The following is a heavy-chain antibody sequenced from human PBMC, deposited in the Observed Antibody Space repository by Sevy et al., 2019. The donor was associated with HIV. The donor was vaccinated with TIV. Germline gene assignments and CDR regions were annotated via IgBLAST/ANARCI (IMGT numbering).Heavy chain of an antibody. CDR3: ARVSTMVQVVTYYFDY. CDR1: GGSVSSSSYY. D-gene: IGHD3-10*01. CDR2: IHYSGST. V-gene: IGHV4-61*01. Sequence: SKTLSLTCTVSGGSVSSSSYYWSWIRQPPGKGLEWIGYIHYSGSTDYNPSLKSRVTISVDTSKNQFSLKLSSVTAADTAVYYCARVSTMVQVVTYYFDYWGQGTLVTVSS. J-gene: IGHJ4*02.